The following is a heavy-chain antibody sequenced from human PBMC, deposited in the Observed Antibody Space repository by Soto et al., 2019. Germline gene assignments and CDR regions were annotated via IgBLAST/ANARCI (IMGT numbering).Heavy chain of an antibody. D-gene: IGHD2-2*01. J-gene: IGHJ4*02. CDR3: ARIDTSQLSIDS. CDR1: GGSISRSNW. Sequence: PSETLSLTCAVSGGSISRSNWWSWVRQPPGKGLEWIGEIYDTGTTNYNPSLKSRVIISVDKSKNQFSLRLSSVTAADTATYYCARIDTSQLSIDSWGQGALVTVSS. V-gene: IGHV4-4*02. CDR2: IYDTGTT.